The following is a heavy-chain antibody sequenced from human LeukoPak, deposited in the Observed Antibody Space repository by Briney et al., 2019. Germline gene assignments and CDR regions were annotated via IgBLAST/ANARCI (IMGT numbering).Heavy chain of an antibody. CDR2: IIPILGIA. D-gene: IGHD6-19*01. CDR3: ARLTVAGTGPYYYGMDV. V-gene: IGHV1-69*04. Sequence: GASVKVSCKASGGTFSSYAISWVRQAPGQGLEWMGRIIPILGIANYAQKFQGRVTITADKSTSTAYMELSSLRSEDTAVYYCARLTVAGTGPYYYGMDVWGQGTTVTVSS. J-gene: IGHJ6*02. CDR1: GGTFSSYA.